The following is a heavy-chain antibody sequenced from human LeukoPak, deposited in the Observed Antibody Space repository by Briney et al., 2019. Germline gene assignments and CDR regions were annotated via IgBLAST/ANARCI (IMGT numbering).Heavy chain of an antibody. CDR1: GGSIRNYY. CDR2: AYYTGTS. Sequence: SETLSLTCTVSGGSIRNYYWSWIRQPPGKGLEWLGYAYYTGTSKYNPSLKSRLNISVDTSKNQFSLRLTSVTAADTAVYYCAKVSGTSSISYWGQGTLVIVSS. D-gene: IGHD2-2*01. J-gene: IGHJ4*02. V-gene: IGHV4-59*01. CDR3: AKVSGTSSISY.